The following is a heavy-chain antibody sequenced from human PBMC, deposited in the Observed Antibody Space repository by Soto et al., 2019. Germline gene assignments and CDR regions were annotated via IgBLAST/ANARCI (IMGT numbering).Heavy chain of an antibody. Sequence: GGSLRLSCAASGFTFSSYGMHWVRQAPGKGLEWVAVISYDGSNKYYADSVKGRFTISRDNSKNTLYLQMNSLRAEDTAVYYCAKDLGVYGGLRYWGQGTLVTVSS. J-gene: IGHJ4*02. V-gene: IGHV3-30*18. CDR3: AKDLGVYGGLRY. CDR2: ISYDGSNK. D-gene: IGHD4-17*01. CDR1: GFTFSSYG.